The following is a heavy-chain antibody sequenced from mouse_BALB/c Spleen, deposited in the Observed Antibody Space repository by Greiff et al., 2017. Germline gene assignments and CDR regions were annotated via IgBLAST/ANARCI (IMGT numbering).Heavy chain of an antibody. CDR2: ILPGSGST. J-gene: IGHJ4*01. V-gene: IGHV1-9*01. D-gene: IGHD2-2*01. CDR3: ARNYGYDDAMDY. CDR1: GYTFTSYW. Sequence: QVQLQQPGSELVRPGASVKLSCKASGYTFTSYWMHWVKQRPGQGLEWIGEILPGSGSTNYNEKFKGKATFTADTSSNTAYMQLSSLTSEDSAVYYCARNYGYDDAMDYWGQGTSVTVSS.